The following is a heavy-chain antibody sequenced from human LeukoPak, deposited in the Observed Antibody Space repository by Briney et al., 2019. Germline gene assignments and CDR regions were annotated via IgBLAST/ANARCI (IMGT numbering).Heavy chain of an antibody. J-gene: IGHJ4*02. V-gene: IGHV3-7*01. Sequence: GGSLRLSCAASGFTFSSYWMSWVRQAPGKGLEWVANIKQDGSEKYYVDSVKGRFTISRDNAKNSLYLQMNSLRAEDTAVYYCARDFPWSGYYTPPALDYWGQGTLVTVSS. CDR2: IKQDGSEK. D-gene: IGHD3-3*01. CDR3: ARDFPWSGYYTPPALDY. CDR1: GFTFSSYW.